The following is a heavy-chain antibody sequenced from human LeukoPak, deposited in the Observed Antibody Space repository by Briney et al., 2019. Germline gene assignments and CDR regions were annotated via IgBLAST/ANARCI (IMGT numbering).Heavy chain of an antibody. CDR1: GFTFSSYG. V-gene: IGHV3-33*01. J-gene: IGHJ4*02. D-gene: IGHD6-19*01. CDR3: ARVTDSSGWYWYFDY. Sequence: GGSLRLSCAASGFTFSSYGMHWVRQAPGKGLEGVAVIWYDGSNKYYADSVKGRFTFSRDNSKNTLYLQMNSLRAEDTAVYYCARVTDSSGWYWYFDYWGQGTLVTVSS. CDR2: IWYDGSNK.